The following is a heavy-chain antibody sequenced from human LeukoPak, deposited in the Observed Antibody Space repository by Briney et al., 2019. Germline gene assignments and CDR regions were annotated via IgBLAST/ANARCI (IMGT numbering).Heavy chain of an antibody. V-gene: IGHV3-23*01. Sequence: GGSLRLSCAASGFTFSSYAMSWVRPAPGKGLEWVSGISEIGGSTDYSDSVKSRFTISTDNSKNTLYLQMNSLRAADTAVYYCARDLYGSKPKNFDYWGQGTLVTVSS. D-gene: IGHD6-13*01. CDR3: ARDLYGSKPKNFDY. CDR2: ISEIGGST. CDR1: GFTFSSYA. J-gene: IGHJ4*02.